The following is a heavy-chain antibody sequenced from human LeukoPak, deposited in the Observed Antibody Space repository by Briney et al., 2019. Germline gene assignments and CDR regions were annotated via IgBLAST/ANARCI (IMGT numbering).Heavy chain of an antibody. V-gene: IGHV3-7*01. CDR1: GFTFSSYE. D-gene: IGHD5-12*01. J-gene: IGHJ4*02. CDR3: ARSRWWIYDY. CDR2: IKEDGSEK. Sequence: PGGSLRLSCAASGFTFSSYEMNWVRQAPGKGLEWVANIKEDGSEKYYLDSVKGRFTISRDNAKNSLYLQMNSLRAEDTAVYYCARSRWWIYDYWGQGILVTVSS.